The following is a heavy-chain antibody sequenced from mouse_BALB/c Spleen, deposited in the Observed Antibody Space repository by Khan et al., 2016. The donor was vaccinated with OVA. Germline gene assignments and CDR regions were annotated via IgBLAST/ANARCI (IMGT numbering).Heavy chain of an antibody. D-gene: IGHD2-13*01. V-gene: IGHV1-80*01. CDR3: ARWGGDGFAY. CDR1: GYSFSRSW. Sequence: VQLKESGAELVRPGSSVKISCKASGYSFSRSWMNWVKQRPGQGLEWIGQSYPGNGDTNYNGKFKGKATLTADKSSSTAYMQLSSLTSEDSAVYFCARWGGDGFAYWGQGTLVTVSA. J-gene: IGHJ3*01. CDR2: SYPGNGDT.